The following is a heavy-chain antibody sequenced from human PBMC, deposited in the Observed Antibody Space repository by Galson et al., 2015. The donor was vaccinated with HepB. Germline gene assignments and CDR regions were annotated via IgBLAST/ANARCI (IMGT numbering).Heavy chain of an antibody. V-gene: IGHV3-7*03. CDR3: AREGDTSCYEWGCGMDV. J-gene: IGHJ6*02. CDR2: IKQDGSEK. CDR1: GFTFSSYW. Sequence: SLRLSCAASGFTFSSYWMSWVRQAPGKGLEWVANIKQDGSEKYYVDSVKGRFTISRDNAKNSLYLQMNSLRAEDTAVYYCAREGDTSCYEWGCGMDVWGQGTTVTVSS. D-gene: IGHD2-2*01.